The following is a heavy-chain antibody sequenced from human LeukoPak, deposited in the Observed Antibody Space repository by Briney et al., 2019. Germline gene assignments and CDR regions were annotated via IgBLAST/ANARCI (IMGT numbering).Heavy chain of an antibody. D-gene: IGHD6-13*01. V-gene: IGHV3-23*01. CDR3: AKEGAASGSGYFQP. CDR2: ISGSGIST. Sequence: GGSLRLSCAASGFTFSSYAMSWVRQAPGKGLEWVSGISGSGISTYYADSVEGRFTISRDNSKNTLYLQMNNLRADDTALYHCAKEGAASGSGYFQPWGQGTLVTVSS. CDR1: GFTFSSYA. J-gene: IGHJ1*01.